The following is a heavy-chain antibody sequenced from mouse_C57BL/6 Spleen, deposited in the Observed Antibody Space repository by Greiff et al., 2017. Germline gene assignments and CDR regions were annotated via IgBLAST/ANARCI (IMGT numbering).Heavy chain of an antibody. J-gene: IGHJ2*01. CDR1: GYTFTSYG. D-gene: IGHD2-1*01. Sequence: VQLQQSGAELARPGASVKLSCKASGYTFTSYGISWVKQRTGQGLEWIGEIYPRSGNTYYNEKFKGKATLTADKSSSTAYLELRSLTSEDSAVYFCARSGNGNYDYWGQGTTRTVSS. CDR3: ARSGNGNYDY. CDR2: IYPRSGNT. V-gene: IGHV1-81*01.